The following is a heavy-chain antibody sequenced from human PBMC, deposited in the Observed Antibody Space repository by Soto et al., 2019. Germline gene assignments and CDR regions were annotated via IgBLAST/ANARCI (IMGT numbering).Heavy chain of an antibody. Sequence: QVQLMQSGAEVKKPGASVKVSCKASGDTFTEYYIHWVRQAPGQGLEWMGTVNPSGGHTTYAQHFLGSVTMTRDTSTSTLYRERTSLTSEDTAVYYCARGGHVVVVTAALDYWGQGTLVTVSS. D-gene: IGHD2-21*02. CDR1: GDTFTEYY. V-gene: IGHV1-46*01. CDR2: VNPSGGHT. J-gene: IGHJ4*02. CDR3: ARGGHVVVVTAALDY.